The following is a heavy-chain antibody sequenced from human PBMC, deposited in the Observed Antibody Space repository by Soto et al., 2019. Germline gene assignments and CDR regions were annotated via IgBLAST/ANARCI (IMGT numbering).Heavy chain of an antibody. Sequence: SEIMCLTWTVAGGNIRDDYWRRIRQPPGKGLEWIGYIYHSGSTYYNPSLKSRVTISVDRSKNQFSLKLSSVTAADTAVYYCASGQQLVRNYWGQGTLVTVSS. CDR1: GGNIRDDY. V-gene: IGHV4-59*12. J-gene: IGHJ4*02. CDR2: IYHSGST. D-gene: IGHD6-13*01. CDR3: ASGQQLVRNY.